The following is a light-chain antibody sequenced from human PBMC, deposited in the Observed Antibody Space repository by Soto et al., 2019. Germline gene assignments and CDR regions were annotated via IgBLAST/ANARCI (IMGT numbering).Light chain of an antibody. Sequence: DIQMTQSPSSLSASVGDRVTITCRASQSISNYLNWYQQKPGKAPKLLIYAASSLQSGVPSRFSGSGSGTDFTLTXSSXQPXDXXXXXXXXXXTTLFTFGPGTNVDI. J-gene: IGKJ3*01. CDR3: XXXXTTLFT. CDR1: QSISNY. CDR2: AAS. V-gene: IGKV1-39*01.